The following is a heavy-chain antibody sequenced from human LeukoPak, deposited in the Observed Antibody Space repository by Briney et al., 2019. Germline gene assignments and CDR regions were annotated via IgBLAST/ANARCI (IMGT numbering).Heavy chain of an antibody. J-gene: IGHJ4*02. Sequence: TGGSLRLSCVASGFTFSRSWMDWVRQAPGKGLEWVANIKEDGSQTYYVDSVKGRFTISRDNAVKSLYLQMNGLRAEDTAVYFCARLLHYERSVYRPVDCWGQGTLVAVSS. V-gene: IGHV3-7*01. CDR3: ARLLHYERSVYRPVDC. CDR1: GFTFSRSW. D-gene: IGHD5/OR15-5a*01. CDR2: IKEDGSQT.